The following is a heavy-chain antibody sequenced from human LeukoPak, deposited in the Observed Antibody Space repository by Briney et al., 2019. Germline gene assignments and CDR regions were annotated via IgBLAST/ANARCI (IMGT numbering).Heavy chain of an antibody. V-gene: IGHV1-69*05. CDR1: GGTFSSYA. CDR2: IIPIFGTA. D-gene: IGHD3-3*01. CDR3: ASGSIFGYYFDY. J-gene: IGHJ4*02. Sequence: GASVKVSCKASGGTFSSYAISWVRQAPGQGLEWMGGIIPIFGTANYAQKFQGRVTITTDESTSTAYMGLSSLRSEDTAVYYCASGSIFGYYFDYWGQGTLVTVSS.